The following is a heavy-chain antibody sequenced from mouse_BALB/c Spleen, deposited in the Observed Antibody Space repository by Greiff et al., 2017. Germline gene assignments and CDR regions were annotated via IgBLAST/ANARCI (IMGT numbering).Heavy chain of an antibody. Sequence: QVQLKQPGAELVRPGASVKLSCKASGYTFTRYWINWVKQRPGQGLEWIGNIYPSDSYTNYNQKFKDKATLTVDKSSSTAYMQFSSPTSEDSAVYYCTREAGPYFDYWGQGTTLTVSS. V-gene: IGHV1-69*02. CDR2: IYPSDSYT. D-gene: IGHD3-2*02. CDR1: GYTFTRYW. CDR3: TREAGPYFDY. J-gene: IGHJ2*01.